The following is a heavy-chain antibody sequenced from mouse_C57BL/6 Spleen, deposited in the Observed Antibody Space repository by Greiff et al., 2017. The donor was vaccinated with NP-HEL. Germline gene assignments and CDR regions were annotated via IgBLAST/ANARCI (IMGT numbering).Heavy chain of an antibody. V-gene: IGHV3-3*01. J-gene: IGHJ4*01. CDR1: GFSINSDCY. CDR3: ARERRDSSGYGAMDY. CDR2: TFYSGIT. D-gene: IGHD3-2*02. Sequence: EVQLQQSGPSLVRPSQTLSLTCTVTGFSINSDCYWIWIRQFPGNKLEYIGYTFYSGITYYNPSLESRTYITRDTSKNQFSLKLSSVTTEDTATYYCARERRDSSGYGAMDYWGQGTSVTVSS.